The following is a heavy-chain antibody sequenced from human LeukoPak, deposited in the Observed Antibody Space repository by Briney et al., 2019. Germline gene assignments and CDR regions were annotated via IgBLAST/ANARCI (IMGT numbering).Heavy chain of an antibody. D-gene: IGHD3-22*01. CDR3: ANDDSSGTFDY. CDR2: IYYSGST. CDR1: GGSISSYY. J-gene: IGHJ4*02. V-gene: IGHV4-59*01. Sequence: SETLSLTCTVSGGSISSYYWSWIRQPPGKGLEWIGYIYYSGSTNYNPSLKSRVTISVDTSKNQFSLKLSSVTAADTAVYYCANDDSSGTFDYWGQGTLVTVSS.